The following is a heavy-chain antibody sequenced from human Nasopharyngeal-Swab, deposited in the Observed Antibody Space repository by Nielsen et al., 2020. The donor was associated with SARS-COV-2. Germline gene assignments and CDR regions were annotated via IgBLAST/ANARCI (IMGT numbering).Heavy chain of an antibody. D-gene: IGHD3-10*01. J-gene: IGHJ6*02. V-gene: IGHV3-48*04. CDR2: ISSSSSTI. CDR3: ARGMWFRELSTTFYYYGMDV. CDR1: GFTFSSYN. Sequence: GGSLRLSCAASGFTFSSYNMNWVRQAPGKGLEWVSYISSSSSTIYYADSVKGRFTISRDNAKNSLYLQMNSLRAEDTAVYYCARGMWFRELSTTFYYYGMDVWGQGTTVTVSS.